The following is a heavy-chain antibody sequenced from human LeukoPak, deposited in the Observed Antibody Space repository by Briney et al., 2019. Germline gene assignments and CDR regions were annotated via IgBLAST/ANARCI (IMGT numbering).Heavy chain of an antibody. CDR3: ARVRYFDWTDLYNWSDP. CDR1: GYTFTSYD. D-gene: IGHD3-9*01. V-gene: IGHV1-8*01. J-gene: IGHJ5*02. CDR2: MNPNSGNT. Sequence: ASVKVSCKASGYTFTSYDINWVRQATGQGLEWMGWMNPNSGNTGYAQKFQGRVTMTRNTSISTAYMELSSLRSEDTAVYYCARVRYFDWTDLYNWSDPWGQGTLVTVSS.